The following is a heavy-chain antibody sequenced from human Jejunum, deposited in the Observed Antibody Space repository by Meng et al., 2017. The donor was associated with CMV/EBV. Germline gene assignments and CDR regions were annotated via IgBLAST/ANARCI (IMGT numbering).Heavy chain of an antibody. J-gene: IGHJ5*02. D-gene: IGHD3-16*01. CDR3: ARGLWHYWFDP. CDR1: GYTFTSYD. Sequence: SCKASGYTFTSYDINWVRQAAGQGLEWMGWKNPNSGSTGYAQKFQGRVTFTTDTSISTAYMELSSLTSEDTAVYYCARGLWHYWFDPWGQGTLVTVSS. V-gene: IGHV1-8*01. CDR2: KNPNSGST.